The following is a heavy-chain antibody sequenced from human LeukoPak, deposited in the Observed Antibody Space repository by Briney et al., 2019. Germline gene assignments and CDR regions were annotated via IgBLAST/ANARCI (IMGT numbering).Heavy chain of an antibody. CDR1: GFTVSSNY. CDR3: ARSGAGWFDH. CDR2: IYADGST. V-gene: IGHV3-53*01. J-gene: IGHJ5*02. D-gene: IGHD3-10*01. Sequence: GGSLGLSCAASGFTVSSNYMSWVRQAPGKGLEWVSVIYADGSTYYADSVKGRFTISGDNSKNTLYLQMNSLRAEDTAVYYCARSGAGWFDHCRQGTLVSVSS.